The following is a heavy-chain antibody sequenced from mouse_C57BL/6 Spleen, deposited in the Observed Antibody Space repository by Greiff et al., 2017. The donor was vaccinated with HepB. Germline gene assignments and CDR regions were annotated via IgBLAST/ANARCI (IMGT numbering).Heavy chain of an antibody. D-gene: IGHD1-1*01. V-gene: IGHV1-5*01. CDR3: TREGYYYGSSLWFAY. J-gene: IGHJ3*01. CDR2: IYPGNSDT. CDR1: GYTFTSYW. Sequence: VQLQQSGTVLARPGASVKMSCKTSGYTFTSYWMHWVKQRPGQGLEWIGAIYPGNSDTSYNQKFKGKAKLTAVTSASPAYMELSSRTNEDSAVYYCTREGYYYGSSLWFAYGGQGTLVTVSA.